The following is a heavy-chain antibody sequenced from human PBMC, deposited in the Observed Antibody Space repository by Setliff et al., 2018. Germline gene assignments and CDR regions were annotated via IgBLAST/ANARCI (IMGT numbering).Heavy chain of an antibody. J-gene: IGHJ1*01. V-gene: IGHV3-21*01. D-gene: IGHD3-3*01. CDR3: ARDILQFLEWPQYFQH. CDR1: GFTFSDYS. CDR2: ITSTL. Sequence: PGGSLRLSCAASGFTFSDYSMHWVRQAPGKGLEWVSSITSTLYYADSVEGRFTISRDNAKDSLYLQMNSLRAEDTAVYYCARDILQFLEWPQYFQHWGQGILVTVSS.